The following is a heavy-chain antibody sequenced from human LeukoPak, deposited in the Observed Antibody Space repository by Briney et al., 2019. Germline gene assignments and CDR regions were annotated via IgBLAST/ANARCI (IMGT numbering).Heavy chain of an antibody. CDR2: IYHSGST. D-gene: IGHD3-10*01. CDR1: GGSISSGGYS. CDR3: ARESVMVRGEGWFDP. J-gene: IGHJ5*02. Sequence: SQTLSLTSAVSGGSISSGGYSWSWIRQPPGKGLEWIGYIYHSGSTYYNPSLKSRVTISVDRSKNQFSLKLSSVTAADTAVYYCARESVMVRGEGWFDPWGQGTLVTVSS. V-gene: IGHV4-30-2*01.